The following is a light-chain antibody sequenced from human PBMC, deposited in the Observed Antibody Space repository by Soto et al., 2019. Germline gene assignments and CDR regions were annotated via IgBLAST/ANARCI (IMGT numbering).Light chain of an antibody. V-gene: IGLV1-51*02. CDR1: SSNIGNNY. Sequence: QSVLPQPPSVSAAPGQKVTISCSGSSSNIGNNYVSWYQQLPGTAPKLLIYENNKRFSGIPDRFSGSKSGTSATLGITGLQTGDEADYYCGTWDSSLSAYVFGTGTKVTVL. CDR2: ENN. J-gene: IGLJ1*01. CDR3: GTWDSSLSAYV.